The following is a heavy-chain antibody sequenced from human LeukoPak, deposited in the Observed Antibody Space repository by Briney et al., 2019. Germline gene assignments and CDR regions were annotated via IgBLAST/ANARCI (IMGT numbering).Heavy chain of an antibody. CDR3: ARLEVEWPTYYYYYMDA. Sequence: GGSLRLSCAASGFTFSSYEMNWVRQAPGKGLEWVSYISSSGSTIYYADSVKGRFTISRDNAKNSLYLQMNSLRAEDTAVYYCARLEVEWPTYYYYYMDAWGKGTTVTISS. D-gene: IGHD3-3*01. CDR1: GFTFSSYE. J-gene: IGHJ6*03. V-gene: IGHV3-48*03. CDR2: ISSSGSTI.